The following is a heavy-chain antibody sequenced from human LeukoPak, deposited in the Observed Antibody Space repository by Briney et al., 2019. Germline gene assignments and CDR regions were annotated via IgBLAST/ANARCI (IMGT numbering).Heavy chain of an antibody. V-gene: IGHV3-21*01. D-gene: IGHD6-19*01. CDR3: ARKYSSGWYVAEVGYYYYMDV. CDR1: GFTFSSYS. Sequence: GGSLRLSCAASGFTFSSYSMNWVRQAPGEGLEWVSYISSSNSYIYYADSVKGRFTISRDNAKNSLYLQMNSLRAEDTAVYYCARKYSSGWYVAEVGYYYYMDVWGKGTTVTVSS. CDR2: ISSSNSYI. J-gene: IGHJ6*03.